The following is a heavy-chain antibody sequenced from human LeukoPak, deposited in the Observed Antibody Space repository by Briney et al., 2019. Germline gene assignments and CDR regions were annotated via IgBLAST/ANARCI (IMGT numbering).Heavy chain of an antibody. D-gene: IGHD3-22*01. CDR2: IYHSGST. V-gene: IGHV4-38-2*02. J-gene: IGHJ4*02. Sequence: SETLSLTCTVSGYSISSGYYWGWIRQPPGKGLEWIGSIYHSGSTYYNPSLESRVTISVDTSKNQFSLKLSSVTAADTAVYYCARYVYYDSSGYYYRNYFDYWGQGTLVTVSS. CDR3: ARYVYYDSSGYYYRNYFDY. CDR1: GYSISSGYY.